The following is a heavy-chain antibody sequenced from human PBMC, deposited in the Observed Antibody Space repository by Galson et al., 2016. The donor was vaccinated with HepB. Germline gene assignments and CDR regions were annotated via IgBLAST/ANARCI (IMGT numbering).Heavy chain of an antibody. V-gene: IGHV4-59*01. CDR3: ARGPADYYDRSAYKYYDYYYGMDV. J-gene: IGHJ6*02. CDR1: GGSINTYY. D-gene: IGHD3-22*01. Sequence: SETLSLTCTVSGGSINTYYWSWIRQPPGKGLEWVGYINYIGTTNYSPSLKSRVSLSVDTPKNQFSLKLTSVTAADTAVYYCARGPADYYDRSAYKYYDYYYGMDVWGQGTLVTVSS. CDR2: INYIGTT.